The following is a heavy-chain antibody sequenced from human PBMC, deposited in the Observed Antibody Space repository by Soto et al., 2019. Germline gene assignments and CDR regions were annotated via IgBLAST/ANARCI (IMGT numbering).Heavy chain of an antibody. J-gene: IGHJ5*02. CDR3: ARVPGP. V-gene: IGHV4-30-2*01. D-gene: IGHD7-27*01. Sequence: SETLSLTYAVSGVSISSGGYSWSWIRQPPGKGLEWIGYIYHSGSTYYNPSLKSRVTISVDRSKNQFSLKLSSVTAADTAVYYCARVPGPWGQGTLVTVSS. CDR2: IYHSGST. CDR1: GVSISSGGYS.